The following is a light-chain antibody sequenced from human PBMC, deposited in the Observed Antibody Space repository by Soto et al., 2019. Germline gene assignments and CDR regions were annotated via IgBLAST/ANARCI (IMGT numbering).Light chain of an antibody. CDR2: DAS. CDR3: PQYGSSPIT. J-gene: IGKJ5*01. CDR1: QSVTSRR. Sequence: EIVLTQSPATLSLSPGERATLSCRASQSVTSRRLGWYQQKPGQAPRLLIYDASGRVTGSPDRFSGSGSGTDFTLIISRLEHDDFAGYYCPQYGSSPITFGKGTRLDIK. V-gene: IGKV3-20*01.